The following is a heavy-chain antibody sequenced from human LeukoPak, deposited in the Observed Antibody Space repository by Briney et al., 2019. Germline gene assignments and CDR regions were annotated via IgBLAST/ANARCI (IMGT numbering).Heavy chain of an antibody. CDR2: IYSGGST. Sequence: GGSLRLSCAASGFTVSSNYMSWVRQAPGEGLEWVSVIYSGGSTYYADSVKGRFTISRDNSKNTLYLQMNSLRAEDAAVYYCARGRDFGTGNYYGMDVWGQGTTVTVS. CDR3: ARGRDFGTGNYYGMDV. J-gene: IGHJ6*02. CDR1: GFTVSSNY. D-gene: IGHD3-10*01. V-gene: IGHV3-66*01.